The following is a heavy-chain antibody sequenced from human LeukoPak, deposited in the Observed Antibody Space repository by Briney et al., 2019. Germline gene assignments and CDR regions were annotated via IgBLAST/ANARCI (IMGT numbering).Heavy chain of an antibody. V-gene: IGHV4-39*07. CDR3: ARTIIIAAAGLTNWFDP. CDR1: GGSISSSSYY. Sequence: PSETLSLTCTVSGGSISSSSYYWGWIRQPPGKGLEWIGSIYYSGSTYYNPSLKSRVTISVGTSKNQFSLKLSSVTAADTAVYYCARTIIIAAAGLTNWFDPWGQGTLVTVSS. J-gene: IGHJ5*02. D-gene: IGHD6-13*01. CDR2: IYYSGST.